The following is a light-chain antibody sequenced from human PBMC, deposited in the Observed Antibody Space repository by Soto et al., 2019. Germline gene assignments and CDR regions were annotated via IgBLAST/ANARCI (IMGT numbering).Light chain of an antibody. J-gene: IGKJ1*01. CDR3: QEYGSYPRS. Sequence: ELVLTQSTGTLSLSPGERATLSCRASQSVSSSYLAWYQQKPGQAPRLLIYGASSRATGIPDRFSGSGFGNDFTLTIRMTEAEDFSMNFCQEYGSYPRSFRPGTKVEIK. CDR2: GAS. V-gene: IGKV3-20*01. CDR1: QSVSSSY.